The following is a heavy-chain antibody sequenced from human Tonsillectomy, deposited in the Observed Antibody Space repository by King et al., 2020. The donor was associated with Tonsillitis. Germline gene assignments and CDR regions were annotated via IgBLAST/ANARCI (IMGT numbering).Heavy chain of an antibody. CDR2: ISGSVGNT. CDR3: AKDAAVVPAARVDAFDI. D-gene: IGHD2-2*01. Sequence: VQLVESGGGLVQPGGSLRLSCAASGFTFSSYAMSWVRQAPGKGLEWVSAISGSVGNTYYADSVKGRFTISRDNSKNTLGLQMNSLRAEDTAIYYCAKDAAVVPAARVDAFDIWGQGTMVTVSS. V-gene: IGHV3-23*04. J-gene: IGHJ3*02. CDR1: GFTFSSYA.